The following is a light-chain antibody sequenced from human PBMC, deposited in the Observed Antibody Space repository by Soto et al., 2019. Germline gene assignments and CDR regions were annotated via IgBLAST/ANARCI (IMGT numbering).Light chain of an antibody. J-gene: IGKJ4*01. V-gene: IGKV3-15*01. CDR3: QQYNNWPLT. Sequence: EIVMTQSPATLSVSPGERATLSCRASQSVSSNLAWYQQKPGQAPRLLIYGASTRATGIPARFSGSGSGTEFTLTISSLQSEEFAVYYCQQYNNWPLTFGGGTKVELK. CDR2: GAS. CDR1: QSVSSN.